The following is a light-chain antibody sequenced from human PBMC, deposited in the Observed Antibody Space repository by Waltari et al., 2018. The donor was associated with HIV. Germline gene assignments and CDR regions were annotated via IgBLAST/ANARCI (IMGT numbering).Light chain of an antibody. Sequence: DIRMTQSPSSLSASVGDRVTITCRASQAISNYLAWYQKKPGKVPKLLIYAASTFQTGVPFRFSGTGSGTDFTLTISSLQPEDVATYYCQKYNSAPQTFGQGTKVEIK. CDR1: QAISNY. CDR3: QKYNSAPQT. J-gene: IGKJ1*01. V-gene: IGKV1-27*01. CDR2: AAS.